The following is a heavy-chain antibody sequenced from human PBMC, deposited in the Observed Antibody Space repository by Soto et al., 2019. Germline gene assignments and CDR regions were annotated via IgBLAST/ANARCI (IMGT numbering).Heavy chain of an antibody. Sequence: QVQLVESGGGVVQPGRSLRLSCAASGFTFSNYAMHWVRQAPGKGLEWVAAISHDGSNKYYADSVKGRFTFSRDNSKNTMYLQMDSLRPEDTAVYHCARSFRETDSWGQGTLVTVSS. J-gene: IGHJ4*02. D-gene: IGHD3-16*01. V-gene: IGHV3-30-3*01. CDR2: ISHDGSNK. CDR1: GFTFSNYA. CDR3: ARSFRETDS.